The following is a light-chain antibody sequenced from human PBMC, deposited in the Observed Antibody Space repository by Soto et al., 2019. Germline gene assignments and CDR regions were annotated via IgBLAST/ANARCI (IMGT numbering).Light chain of an antibody. CDR2: EVS. J-gene: IGLJ1*01. CDR3: SSYAGRNNFV. V-gene: IGLV2-8*01. Sequence: QSVLTQPPSASGSPGQSVTISCTGTSSDVGGYNYVSWYQQHPGKAPKLMIYEVSKRPSGVPDRFSGSKSGNTASLTVSGLLAEDEADYYCSSYAGRNNFVFGTGTKATVL. CDR1: SSDVGGYNY.